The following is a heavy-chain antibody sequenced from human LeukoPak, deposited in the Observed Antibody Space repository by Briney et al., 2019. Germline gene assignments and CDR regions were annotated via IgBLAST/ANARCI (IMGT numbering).Heavy chain of an antibody. CDR2: IYYSGST. D-gene: IGHD3/OR15-3a*01. CDR3: ARQWFF. J-gene: IGHJ3*01. Sequence: SETLSLTCTVSGDSISRYYWSWIRQPPGKGLEWIGYIYYSGSTNYNPSLKSRVTISVDTSKNQFSLKLTSVTAADTAVYYCARQWFFWGQGTMVTVSA. CDR1: GDSISRYY. V-gene: IGHV4-59*08.